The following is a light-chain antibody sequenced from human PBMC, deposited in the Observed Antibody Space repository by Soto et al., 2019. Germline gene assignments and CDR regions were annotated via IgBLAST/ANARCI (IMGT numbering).Light chain of an antibody. V-gene: IGLV2-11*01. CDR2: DVS. CDR1: SSVVGGYNY. J-gene: IGLJ1*01. CDR3: CSYGGSYPYV. Sequence: QSELNQPRSVSRSPGQSVTISCTGTSSVVGGYNYVSWYQQHPGKAPKLMIYDVSKRPSGVPDRFSGSKSGNTASLTISGLQAEDEADYYCCSYGGSYPYVFGTGTKVTVL.